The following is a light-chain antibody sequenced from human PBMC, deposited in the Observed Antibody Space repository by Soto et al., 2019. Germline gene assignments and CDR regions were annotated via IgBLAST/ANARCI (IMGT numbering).Light chain of an antibody. Sequence: EIVLTQSPATLSLSPGERATLSCRASQSVSSYLAWYQQKPGQAPRLLIYDASNRATGIPARFSGSGSGTDFTLTISRLYPEDFAVYCCQQRSNWPLTFGGGTKVEIK. V-gene: IGKV3-11*01. J-gene: IGKJ4*02. CDR2: DAS. CDR1: QSVSSY. CDR3: QQRSNWPLT.